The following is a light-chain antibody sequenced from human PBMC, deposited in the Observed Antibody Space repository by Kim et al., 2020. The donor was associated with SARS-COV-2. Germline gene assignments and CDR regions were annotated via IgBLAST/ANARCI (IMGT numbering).Light chain of an antibody. V-gene: IGKV3-15*01. CDR2: GAS. CDR1: QSVSSN. CDR3: QQYNNWPPGP. Sequence: EIVMTQSPATLSVSPGERVTLSCRASQSVSSNLVWYQQKLGQAPRLLISGASTRATGIPARFSGSGSGTEFTLTISSLQSEDFAVYYCQQYNNWPPGPFGQGSKVDIK. J-gene: IGKJ1*01.